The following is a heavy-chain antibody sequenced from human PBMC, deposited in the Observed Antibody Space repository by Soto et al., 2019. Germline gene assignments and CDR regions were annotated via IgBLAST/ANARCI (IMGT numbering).Heavy chain of an antibody. CDR3: ARTPLSSSPLLFMDV. CDR2: IYYSGST. V-gene: IGHV4-59*01. Sequence: QVQLQESGPGLVKPSETLSLTCTVSGGSISSYYWSWIRQPPGKGLEWIGYIYYSGSTNYNPSLQILVTLAVDTSKDQFSLKRSSVTAADTALYYCARTPLSSSPLLFMDVWCNGTTVTVAS. D-gene: IGHD6-13*01. J-gene: IGHJ6*03. CDR1: GGSISSYY.